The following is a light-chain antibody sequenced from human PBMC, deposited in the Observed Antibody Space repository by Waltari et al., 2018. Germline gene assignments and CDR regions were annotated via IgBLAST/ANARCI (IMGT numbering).Light chain of an antibody. Sequence: QSALTQPASVSGSPGQSITIPCTGTIRDVGGHTYVSWYQQHPGKAPKLMIYDVTKRPSGVSDRFSGSKSGNTASLTISGLQTGDEADYYCGTWDSSLSAGVVFGGGTKLTVL. CDR2: DVT. CDR3: GTWDSSLSAGVV. V-gene: IGLV2-14*03. CDR1: IRDVGGHTY. J-gene: IGLJ2*01.